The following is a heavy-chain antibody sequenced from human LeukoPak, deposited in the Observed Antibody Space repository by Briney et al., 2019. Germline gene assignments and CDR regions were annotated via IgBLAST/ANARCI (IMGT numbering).Heavy chain of an antibody. CDR1: GFTFSNYA. D-gene: IGHD6-19*01. Sequence: GGSLRLSCAASGFTFSNYAMHWVRQAPGKGLEWVAVISYDGSDKYYADSVKGRFTISRDNSKNTLYLQMNSLRPEDTAVYYCARDWGRRYSSGWYGDFDYWDQGTLVTVSS. J-gene: IGHJ4*02. CDR3: ARDWGRRYSSGWYGDFDY. V-gene: IGHV3-30-3*01. CDR2: ISYDGSDK.